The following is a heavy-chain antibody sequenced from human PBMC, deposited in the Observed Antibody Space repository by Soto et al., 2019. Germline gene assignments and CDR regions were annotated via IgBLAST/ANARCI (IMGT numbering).Heavy chain of an antibody. D-gene: IGHD3-3*01. CDR2: IYYSGST. J-gene: IGHJ6*02. CDR3: ARGDLEYYDFWSGYYRPNYYYYGMDV. Sequence: SETLSLTCTVSGGSISSYYWSWIRQPPGKGLEWIGYIYYSGSTNYNPSLKSRVTISVDTSKNQFSLKLSSVTAADTAVYYCARGDLEYYDFWSGYYRPNYYYYGMDVWGQGTTVTVSS. CDR1: GGSISSYY. V-gene: IGHV4-59*01.